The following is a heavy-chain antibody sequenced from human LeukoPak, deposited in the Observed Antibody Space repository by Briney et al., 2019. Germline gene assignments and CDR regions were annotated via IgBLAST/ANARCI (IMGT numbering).Heavy chain of an antibody. CDR3: AELGITMIGGV. V-gene: IGHV3-11*04. D-gene: IGHD3-10*02. Sequence: PGGSLRLSCAASGFTVSSNYMSWVRQAPGKGLEWVSYISSSGSTIYYADSVKGRFTISRDNAKNSLYLQINSLRAEDTAVYYCAELGITMIGGVWGKGTTVTISS. CDR1: GFTVSSNY. CDR2: ISSSGSTI. J-gene: IGHJ6*04.